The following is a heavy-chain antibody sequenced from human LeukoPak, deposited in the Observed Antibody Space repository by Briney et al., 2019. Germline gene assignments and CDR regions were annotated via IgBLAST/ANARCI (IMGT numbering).Heavy chain of an antibody. D-gene: IGHD3-22*01. CDR1: GFTFSSFD. CDR2: ISNDGSNK. J-gene: IGHJ4*02. Sequence: GWSLRLSCAVSGFTFSSFDMNWVRQAAGKGLGWVAVISNDGSNKCYADSVKGRFTISRDNSKNTLYLQMNSLRAEDTAVYYCARGRHYYDSSGPVDYWGRGGLVTDCS. CDR3: ARGRHYYDSSGPVDY. V-gene: IGHV3-30-3*01.